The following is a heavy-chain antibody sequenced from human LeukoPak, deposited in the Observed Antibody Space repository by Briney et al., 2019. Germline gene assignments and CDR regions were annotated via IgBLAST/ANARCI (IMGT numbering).Heavy chain of an antibody. J-gene: IGHJ3*02. CDR2: SNHSEGT. Sequence: SETLSLTCAVYGGSFSGYYWSWIRQPPGKGLEWIGESNHSEGTNYNPSLKSRVTISLDTSKTHISLRLSSVTAADTALYYGARHLGYSSDAFDIWGQGTMVTVSS. V-gene: IGHV4-34*01. D-gene: IGHD6-13*01. CDR3: ARHLGYSSDAFDI. CDR1: GGSFSGYY.